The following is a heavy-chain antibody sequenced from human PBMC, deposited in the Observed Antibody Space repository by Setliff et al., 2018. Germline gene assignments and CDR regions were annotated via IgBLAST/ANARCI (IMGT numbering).Heavy chain of an antibody. D-gene: IGHD3-22*01. CDR2: INPSSGRT. CDR1: GYTFTSHY. J-gene: IGHJ3*02. V-gene: IGHV1-46*01. Sequence: ASVKVSCKASGYTFTSHYMHWARQAPGLGLEWMGTINPSSGRTSCAQKFQGRVTMTRDTSTSTVYMDMSSLRSEDTAVYYCARDVFPYHYEGAFDIWGQGTMVT. CDR3: ARDVFPYHYEGAFDI.